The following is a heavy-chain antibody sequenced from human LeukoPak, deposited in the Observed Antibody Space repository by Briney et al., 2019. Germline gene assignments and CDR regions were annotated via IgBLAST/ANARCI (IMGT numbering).Heavy chain of an antibody. V-gene: IGHV3-49*04. CDR2: IRSSHHGATR. J-gene: IGHJ4*02. CDR1: GFSFNDYI. CDR3: TRDRGGRWFGELLGFDN. Sequence: PGGSLRLSCPASGFSFNDYIMSWVRQAPGKGLEWIAFIRSSHHGATREYAASVKGRFIISRDDSKNIAYLQMDSLKTEDTGVYFCTRDRGGRWFGELLGFDNWGQGTLLTVSS. D-gene: IGHD3-10*01.